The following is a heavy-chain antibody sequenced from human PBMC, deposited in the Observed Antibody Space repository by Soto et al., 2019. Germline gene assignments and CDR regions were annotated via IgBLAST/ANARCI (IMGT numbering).Heavy chain of an antibody. D-gene: IGHD2-15*01. CDR3: AKEKSKILGAFFDFDY. J-gene: IGHJ4*02. V-gene: IGHV3-30*18. Sequence: GGSLRLSCAASGFTFSSYGMHWVRQVPGKGLEWVAVISYDGSNKYYADSVKGRFTISRDNSKNTLYLQMDSLRAEDTAVYYCAKEKSKILGAFFDFDYWGQGTPVTVYS. CDR1: GFTFSSYG. CDR2: ISYDGSNK.